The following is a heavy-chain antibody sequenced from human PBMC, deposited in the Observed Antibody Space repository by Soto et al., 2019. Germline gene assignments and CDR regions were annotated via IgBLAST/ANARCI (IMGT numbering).Heavy chain of an antibody. J-gene: IGHJ5*02. D-gene: IGHD3-3*01. CDR1: GGSISSYY. V-gene: IGHV4-59*08. CDR3: ARGLRGLSYDFWSGYPNWFDP. CDR2: IYYSGST. Sequence: PSETLSLTCTVSGGSISSYYWSWIRQPPGKGLEWIGYIYYSGSTNYNPSLKSRVTISVDTSKNQFSLKLSSVTAADTAVYYCARGLRGLSYDFWSGYPNWFDPWGQGTLVTVSS.